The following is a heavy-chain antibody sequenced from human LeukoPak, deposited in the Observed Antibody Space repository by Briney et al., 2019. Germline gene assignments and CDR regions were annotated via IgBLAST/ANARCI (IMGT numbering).Heavy chain of an antibody. D-gene: IGHD2-15*01. Sequence: GGSLRLSCAASGFTFSSYAMSWVRQAPGKGLEWVSAISGSGGSTYYADSVKGRFTISRDNSKNTLYLQMNSLRAEDTAVYYCAKDTVVVAATYMPINDYWGQGTLVTVSS. CDR3: AKDTVVVAATYMPINDY. CDR2: ISGSGGST. J-gene: IGHJ4*02. CDR1: GFTFSSYA. V-gene: IGHV3-23*01.